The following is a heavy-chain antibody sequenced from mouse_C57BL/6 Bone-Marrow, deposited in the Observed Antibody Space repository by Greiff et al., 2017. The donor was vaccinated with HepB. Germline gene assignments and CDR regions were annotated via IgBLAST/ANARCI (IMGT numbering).Heavy chain of an antibody. CDR1: GYTFTNYL. CDR3: ARHSNYDHDYYAMDY. D-gene: IGHD2-5*01. Sequence: VQLQQSGAELVRPGTSVKVSCKASGYTFTNYLIEWVKQRPGQGLEWIGVINPGSGGTNYNEKFKGKATLTADKSSSTAYMQLSSLTSEDSAVYFCARHSNYDHDYYAMDYWDQGTAVTVSS. CDR2: INPGSGGT. J-gene: IGHJ4*01. V-gene: IGHV1-54*01.